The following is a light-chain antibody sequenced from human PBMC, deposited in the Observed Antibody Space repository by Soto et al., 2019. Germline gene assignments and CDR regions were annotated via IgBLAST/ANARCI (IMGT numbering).Light chain of an antibody. CDR3: CSYGGGRTPLG. CDR2: DVA. J-gene: IGLJ2*01. Sequence: QSALTQPRSVSGSPGQTVTISCTGSRSDVGSYNYVSWYQHFPGKAPKLIIYDVAKWPSGVPGRFSGSKSDNTAFLTIFGLQAEDEADYYCCSYGGGRTPLGFGGGTKLTVL. CDR1: RSDVGSYNY. V-gene: IGLV2-11*01.